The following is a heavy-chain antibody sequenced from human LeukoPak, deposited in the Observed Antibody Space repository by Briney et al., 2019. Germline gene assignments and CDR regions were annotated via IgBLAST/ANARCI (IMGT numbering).Heavy chain of an antibody. D-gene: IGHD1-14*01. CDR2: IYHSGST. CDR3: ARTSRKQGYYFDY. CDR1: GYSISSGYY. Sequence: KPSETLSLTCAVSGYSISSGYYWGWIRQPPGKGLGWIGSIYHSGSTYYNPSLKSRVTISVDTSKNQFSLKLSSVTAADTAVYYCARTSRKQGYYFDYWGQGTLVTVSS. J-gene: IGHJ4*02. V-gene: IGHV4-38-2*01.